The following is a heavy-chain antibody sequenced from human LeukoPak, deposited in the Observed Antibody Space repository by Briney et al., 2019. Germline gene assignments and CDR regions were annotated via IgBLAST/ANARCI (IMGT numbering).Heavy chain of an antibody. D-gene: IGHD3-22*01. CDR3: AGTRNVDSSGYYRWFDP. J-gene: IGHJ5*02. Sequence: SVKVSCKASGGTFSSYAISWVRQAPGQGLEWMGGIIPIFGTANYAQKFQGRVTVTTDESTSTAYMELSSLRSEDTAVYYCAGTRNVDSSGYYRWFDPWGQGTLVTVSS. V-gene: IGHV1-69*05. CDR1: GGTFSSYA. CDR2: IIPIFGTA.